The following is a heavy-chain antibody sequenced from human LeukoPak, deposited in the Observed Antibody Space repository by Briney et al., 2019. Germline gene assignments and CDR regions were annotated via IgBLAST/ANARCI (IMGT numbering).Heavy chain of an antibody. J-gene: IGHJ4*02. D-gene: IGHD1-26*01. Sequence: ASVKVSCKASGYTLTGYYMHWVRQAPGQGLEWVGRINPNIRGTYFAQKFQGRVTMTTDASISTVYMELSSLTSDDTAVYYCVRDYYSGTYAHWGQGTLVTVSS. CDR1: GYTLTGYY. CDR3: VRDYYSGTYAH. CDR2: INPNIRGT. V-gene: IGHV1-2*06.